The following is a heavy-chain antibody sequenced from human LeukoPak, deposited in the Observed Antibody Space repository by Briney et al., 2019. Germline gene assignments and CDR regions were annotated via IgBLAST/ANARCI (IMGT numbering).Heavy chain of an antibody. Sequence: SETLSLTCTVSGGSVSSGSYYWGWIRQPPGKGLEWIGYIYYSGSTNYNPSLKSRVTISVDTSKNQFSLKLSSVTAADTAVYYCARGVMDHDAFDISGQGTMVTVSS. J-gene: IGHJ3*02. V-gene: IGHV4-61*01. CDR3: ARGVMDHDAFDI. CDR1: GGSVSSGSYY. CDR2: IYYSGST. D-gene: IGHD2-8*01.